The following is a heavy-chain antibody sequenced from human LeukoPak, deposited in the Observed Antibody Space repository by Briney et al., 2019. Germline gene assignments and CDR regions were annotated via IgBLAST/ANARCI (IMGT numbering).Heavy chain of an antibody. Sequence: GGSLRLSCAASGFTFSGSAMHWVRQASGKGLEWVGRIRSKANSCATAYAASVKGRFTISRDDSKNTAYLQMNSLKTEDTAVYYCTSSLAYCGGDCPLDAFDIWGQGTMVTVSS. CDR3: TSSLAYCGGDCPLDAFDI. CDR2: IRSKANSCAT. J-gene: IGHJ3*02. D-gene: IGHD2-21*02. CDR1: GFTFSGSA. V-gene: IGHV3-73*01.